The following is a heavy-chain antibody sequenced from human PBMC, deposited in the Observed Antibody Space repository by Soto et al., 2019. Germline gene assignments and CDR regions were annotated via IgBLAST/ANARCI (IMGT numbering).Heavy chain of an antibody. CDR1: GGTFSSYA. J-gene: IGHJ4*02. CDR3: ARAEYLVASFDY. D-gene: IGHD2-2*02. Sequence: ASVKVSCKASGGTFSSYAISWVRQAPGQGLEWMGGIIPIFGTANYAQKFQGRVTITADESTSTAYMELSSLRSEDTAVYYCARAEYLVASFDYWGQGTLVTVSS. CDR2: IIPIFGTA. V-gene: IGHV1-69*13.